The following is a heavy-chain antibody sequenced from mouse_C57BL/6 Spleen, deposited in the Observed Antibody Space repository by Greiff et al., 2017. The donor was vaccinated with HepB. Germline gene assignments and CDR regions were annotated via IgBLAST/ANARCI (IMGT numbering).Heavy chain of an antibody. Sequence: QVQLQQPGAELVRPGTSVKLSCKASGYTFTSYWMHWVKQRPGQGLEWIGVIDPSDSYTNYNQKLKGKATLTVDTSSSTAYMQLSSLTSEDSAVYYCARDSSGYSYWGQGTTLTVSS. D-gene: IGHD3-2*02. CDR3: ARDSSGYSY. V-gene: IGHV1-59*01. CDR2: IDPSDSYT. J-gene: IGHJ2*01. CDR1: GYTFTSYW.